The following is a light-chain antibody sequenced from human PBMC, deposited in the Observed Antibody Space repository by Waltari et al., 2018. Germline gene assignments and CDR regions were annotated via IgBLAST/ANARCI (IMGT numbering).Light chain of an antibody. CDR1: QSLSNW. CDR3: QQYNTYSRT. V-gene: IGKV1-5*01. CDR2: GAS. J-gene: IGKJ1*01. Sequence: DIQMTQSPSTLSASIGDRVTITCRASQSLSNWVAWYQQKPGKAPKLLIYGASSLESGFPSRFSGSGSGTEFTLTISSLQPDDFATYYCQQYNTYSRTFGQGTTVEVK.